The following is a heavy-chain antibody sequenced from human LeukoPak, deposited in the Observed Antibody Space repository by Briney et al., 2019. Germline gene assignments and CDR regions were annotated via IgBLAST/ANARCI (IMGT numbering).Heavy chain of an antibody. Sequence: GGSLRLSCAASGFTFSSYAMSWVRQAPGKGLEWVSAISGSGGSTYYADSVKGRFTISRDNSKNTLYLQMNSLRAEDTAVYYCAIPVGATLYFQHWGQGTLVTVSS. V-gene: IGHV3-23*01. CDR2: ISGSGGST. D-gene: IGHD1-26*01. CDR1: GFTFSSYA. J-gene: IGHJ1*01. CDR3: AIPVGATLYFQH.